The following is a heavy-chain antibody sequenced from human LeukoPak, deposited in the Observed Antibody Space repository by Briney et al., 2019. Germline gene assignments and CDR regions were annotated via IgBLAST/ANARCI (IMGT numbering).Heavy chain of an antibody. D-gene: IGHD1-26*01. J-gene: IGHJ2*01. CDR3: ARDMGSGSLMLDWYFDL. CDR1: GGSFSGYY. Sequence: PSETLSLTCAVYGGSFSGYYWSWIRQPPGKGLEWIGEINHSGSTNYNPSLKSRVTISVDTSKNQFSLKLTFVTAADTAVYYCARDMGSGSLMLDWYFDLWGRGTLVTVSS. V-gene: IGHV4-34*01. CDR2: INHSGST.